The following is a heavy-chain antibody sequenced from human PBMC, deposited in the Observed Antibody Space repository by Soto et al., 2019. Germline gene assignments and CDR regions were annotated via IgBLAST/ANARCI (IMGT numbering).Heavy chain of an antibody. CDR2: IYHSGST. CDR1: GGSINSGGYS. J-gene: IGHJ3*02. Sequence: SETLSLTCAVSGGSINSGGYSWSWIRQPPGKGLEWIGYIYHSGSTYYNPSLKSRVTISVDRSKNQFSLKLSSVTAADTAVYYCARAHGSGWGAFEIWGQGTMVTVSS. CDR3: ARAHGSGWGAFEI. D-gene: IGHD3-10*01. V-gene: IGHV4-30-2*01.